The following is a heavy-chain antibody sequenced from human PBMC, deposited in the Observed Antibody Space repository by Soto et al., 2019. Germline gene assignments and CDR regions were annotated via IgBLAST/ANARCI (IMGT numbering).Heavy chain of an antibody. CDR3: AREVINYYDSSGYEKKRYYFDY. CDR1: GGTFSSYA. V-gene: IGHV1-69*06. J-gene: IGHJ4*02. CDR2: IIPIFGTA. Sequence: QVQLVQSGAEVKKPGSSVKVSCKASGGTFSSYAISWVRQAPGQGLEWMGGIIPIFGTANYAQKFQGRVTITADNSTSTAYMELSSLRSEDTAVYYCAREVINYYDSSGYEKKRYYFDYWGQGTLVTVSS. D-gene: IGHD3-22*01.